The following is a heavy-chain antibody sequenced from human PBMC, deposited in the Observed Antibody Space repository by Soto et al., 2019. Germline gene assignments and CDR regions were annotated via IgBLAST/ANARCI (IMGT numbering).Heavy chain of an antibody. J-gene: IGHJ4*02. Sequence: SETLSLTCTVTGDSINNRSYYWGWIRQPPGKGLEWIGGIYYSGSTYNNPSLKSRVSMSVDTSKNQFSLKLRSVTAADTALYYCARQRTSVVTQAYFDSWGQGSLVTVSS. CDR2: IYYSGST. D-gene: IGHD2-21*02. CDR1: GDSINNRSYY. CDR3: ARQRTSVVTQAYFDS. V-gene: IGHV4-39*01.